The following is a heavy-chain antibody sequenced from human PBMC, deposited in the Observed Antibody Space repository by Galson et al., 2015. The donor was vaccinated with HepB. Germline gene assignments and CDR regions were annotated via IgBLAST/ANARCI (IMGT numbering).Heavy chain of an antibody. CDR2: IIPFFGPA. J-gene: IGHJ4*02. CDR3: EGTLTGNAFADY. V-gene: IGHV1-69*06. CDR1: GVTFNTYG. D-gene: IGHD1-20*01. Sequence: SVKVSCKASGVTFNTYGFSWVRQAPGQGLEWMGRIIPFFGPANYAQKFQDRVTISADTSTSTVYMELRGLTSEDTAVYYCEGTLTGNAFADYWGQGTLVTVSS.